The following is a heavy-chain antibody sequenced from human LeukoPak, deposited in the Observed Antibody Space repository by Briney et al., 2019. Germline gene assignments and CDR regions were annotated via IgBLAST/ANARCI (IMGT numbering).Heavy chain of an antibody. CDR3: VRDLEYSSAY. Sequence: GGSLRLSCAASGFIVSSNYMNWVRQAPGKGPEWVSVIHDGDITYADSVKGRFTISRDSPRNTVYLQMTSLRAEDTAVYYCVRDLEYSSAYWGQGTLVTVSS. CDR1: GFIVSSNY. J-gene: IGHJ4*02. V-gene: IGHV3-66*01. D-gene: IGHD3-22*01. CDR2: IHDGDIT.